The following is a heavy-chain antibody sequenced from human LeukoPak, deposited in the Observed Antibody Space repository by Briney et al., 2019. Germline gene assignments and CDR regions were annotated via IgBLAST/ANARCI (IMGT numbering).Heavy chain of an antibody. D-gene: IGHD2-15*01. CDR3: AKQLGYCSDGSCYFPY. V-gene: IGHV3-23*01. CDR2: ISNNGGYT. J-gene: IGHJ4*02. Sequence: GGSLRLTCAASGFTFSSSAMSWVRQAPGKGLEWVSAISNNGGYTYYADSVQGRFTISRDNSKSTLCLQMNSLRAEDTAVYYCAKQLGYCSDGSCYFPYWGQGTLVTVSS. CDR1: GFTFSSSA.